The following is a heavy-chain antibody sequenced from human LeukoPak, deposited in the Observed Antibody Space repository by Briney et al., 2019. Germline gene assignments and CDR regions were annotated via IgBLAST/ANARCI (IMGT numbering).Heavy chain of an antibody. D-gene: IGHD7-27*01. Sequence: PSETLSLTCTVSGGSISSSNYYWGWVRQPPGKGLEWIGSIYYSGSTYYNPSLKSRVTISVDTSKNQFSLKLSSVTVTDTAVYYCARQTVRGWGLGGKEFDNWGQGTLVTVSS. CDR2: IYYSGST. CDR3: ARQTVRGWGLGGKEFDN. CDR1: GGSISSSNYY. J-gene: IGHJ4*02. V-gene: IGHV4-39*01.